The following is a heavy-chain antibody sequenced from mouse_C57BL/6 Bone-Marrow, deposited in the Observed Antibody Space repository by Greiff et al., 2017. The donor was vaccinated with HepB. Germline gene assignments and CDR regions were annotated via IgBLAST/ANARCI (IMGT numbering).Heavy chain of an antibody. V-gene: IGHV7-1*01. D-gene: IGHD2-2*01. Sequence: EVQLVESGGGLVQSGRSLRLSCATSGFTFSDFYMEWVRQAPGQGLEWIAASRNKANDYTTEYSSSVKGRFNVSRATSPSILYLQMNALRAEDTDIYYWARDGGNDGYAMDYWGQGTSVTVSS. CDR1: GFTFSDFY. CDR2: SRNKANDYTT. J-gene: IGHJ4*01. CDR3: ARDGGNDGYAMDY.